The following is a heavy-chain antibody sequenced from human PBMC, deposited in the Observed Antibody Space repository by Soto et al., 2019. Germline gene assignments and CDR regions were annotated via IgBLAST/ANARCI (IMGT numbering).Heavy chain of an antibody. J-gene: IGHJ4*02. Sequence: QVQLVQSGAEVKKPGASVKVSCKASGYTFTSYYMHWVRQAPGQGLEWMGIINPSGGSTSYAQKFQGRVTMTRDTSTSTVYMELSSLRSEDTAVYYCARGNCGGDCYPTIPFDSWGQGTLVTVSS. D-gene: IGHD2-21*02. CDR3: ARGNCGGDCYPTIPFDS. CDR2: INPSGGST. V-gene: IGHV1-46*01. CDR1: GYTFTSYY.